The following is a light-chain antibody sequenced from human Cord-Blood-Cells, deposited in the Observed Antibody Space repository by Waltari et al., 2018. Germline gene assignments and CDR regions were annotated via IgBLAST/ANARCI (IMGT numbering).Light chain of an antibody. J-gene: IGLJ3*02. Sequence: QSALTQPASVSGSPGQSITISCTGTSSDVGGYNYVSWYQQHPGKAPKRMIYDVSTRPSGVSNRFSGSKSGNTASLTISGLQAEDEADYYCSSYTSSSTLDWVFGGGTKLTVL. CDR2: DVS. CDR1: SSDVGGYNY. CDR3: SSYTSSSTLDWV. V-gene: IGLV2-14*01.